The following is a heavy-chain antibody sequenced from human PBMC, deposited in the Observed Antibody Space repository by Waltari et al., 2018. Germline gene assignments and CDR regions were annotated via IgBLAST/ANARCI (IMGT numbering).Heavy chain of an antibody. CDR1: GFTVSSNY. Sequence: EVQLVETGGGLIQPGGSLRLSCAASGFTVSSNYMSWVRQAPGKGLEWVSVIYSGGSTYYADSVKGRFTISRDNSKNTLYLQMNSLRAEDTAVYYCARVNTEYYFDYWGQGTLVTVSS. CDR2: IYSGGST. V-gene: IGHV3-53*02. D-gene: IGHD5-18*01. CDR3: ARVNTEYYFDY. J-gene: IGHJ4*02.